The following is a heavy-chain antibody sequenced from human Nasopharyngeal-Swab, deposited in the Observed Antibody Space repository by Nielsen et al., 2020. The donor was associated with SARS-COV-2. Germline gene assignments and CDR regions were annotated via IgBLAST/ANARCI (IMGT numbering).Heavy chain of an antibody. D-gene: IGHD3-10*01. Sequence: SETLSLTCAVYGGSFSGYYWSWIRQPPGKGLEWIGEINHSGSTNYNPSLKSRVTISVDTSKSQFSLKLSSVTAADTAVYYCARGGKGFGERPHAFDIWGQGTMVTVSS. CDR3: ARGGKGFGERPHAFDI. CDR1: GGSFSGYY. CDR2: INHSGST. V-gene: IGHV4-34*01. J-gene: IGHJ3*02.